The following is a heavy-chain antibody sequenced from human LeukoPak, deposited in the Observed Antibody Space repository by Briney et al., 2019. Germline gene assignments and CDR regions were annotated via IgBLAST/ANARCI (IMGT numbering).Heavy chain of an antibody. V-gene: IGHV1-18*01. CDR1: GYTFTSYG. D-gene: IGHD5-12*01. Sequence: GASGKVSCKASGYTFTSYGISSVRQAPGQGLEWMGWISAYNGNTNYAQKLQGRVTMTTDTSTSTAYMELRSLRSDDTAVYYCARGSMVATKDPYYYYGMDVWGQGTTVTVSS. CDR2: ISAYNGNT. J-gene: IGHJ6*02. CDR3: ARGSMVATKDPYYYYGMDV.